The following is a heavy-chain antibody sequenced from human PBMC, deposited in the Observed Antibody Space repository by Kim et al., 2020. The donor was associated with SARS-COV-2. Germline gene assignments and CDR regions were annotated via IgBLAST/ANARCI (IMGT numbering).Heavy chain of an antibody. Sequence: SQTLSLTCAISGDSVSNSGVAWNWIRQSPSRVLEWLGRTFFRSTKWYNDYTDFVNSRMTISPDVSKNQFSLQLNSVTPEDTAVYYCARGASRSLDYWGQG. J-gene: IGHJ4*02. D-gene: IGHD3-16*01. CDR1: GDSVSNSGVA. V-gene: IGHV6-1*01. CDR3: ARGASRSLDY. CDR2: TFFRSTKWYN.